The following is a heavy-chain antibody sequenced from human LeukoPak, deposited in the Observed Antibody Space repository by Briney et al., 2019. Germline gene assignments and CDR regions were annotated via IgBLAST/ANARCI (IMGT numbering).Heavy chain of an antibody. CDR1: GFTFSNAW. V-gene: IGHV3-15*01. CDR2: IKTKADGGPT. CDR3: TTNDAFDI. J-gene: IGHJ3*02. Sequence: GGPLRLSCAASGFTFSNAWMNWVRQVPGKGLEWVGRIKTKADGGPTDYAAPVEGRFTISRDDSKNMLYLQLNSLKTEDTAVYYCTTNDAFDIWGQGTMVTVSS.